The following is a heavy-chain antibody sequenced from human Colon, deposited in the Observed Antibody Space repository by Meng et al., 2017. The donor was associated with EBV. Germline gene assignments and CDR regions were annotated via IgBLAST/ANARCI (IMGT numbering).Heavy chain of an antibody. D-gene: IGHD4-17*01. CDR2: IYYSGST. CDR3: ARNTVTTSGSSNYWYFDL. Sequence: QLQESGPGPVRPSETLSLPCTVSGGAISSYYWTWIRQPPGKGLEWIGYIYYSGSTNYNPSLKSRVTISVDTSKNQFSLKLSSVTTTDTAVYYCARNTVTTSGSSNYWYFDLWGRGTLVTVSS. J-gene: IGHJ2*01. V-gene: IGHV4-59*01. CDR1: GGAISSYY.